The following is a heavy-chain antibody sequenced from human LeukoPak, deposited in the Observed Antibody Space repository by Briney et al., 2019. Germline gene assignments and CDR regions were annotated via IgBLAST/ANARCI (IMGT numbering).Heavy chain of an antibody. Sequence: GGSLRLSFAASGFTFSNHWMSWVRQAPGKGLEWVANIKEDGSEKYYVDSVKGRFTISRDNAKNSLYLQMNSLRAEDTAVYYCARGYSSSWYFYYYYMDVWGKGTTVTVSS. V-gene: IGHV3-7*01. CDR3: ARGYSSSWYFYYYYMDV. D-gene: IGHD6-13*01. CDR1: GFTFSNHW. J-gene: IGHJ6*03. CDR2: IKEDGSEK.